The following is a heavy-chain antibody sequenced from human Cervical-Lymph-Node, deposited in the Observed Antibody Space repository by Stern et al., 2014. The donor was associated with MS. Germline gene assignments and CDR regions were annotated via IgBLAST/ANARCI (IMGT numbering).Heavy chain of an antibody. J-gene: IGHJ3*02. V-gene: IGHV3-30*04. D-gene: IGHD3-22*01. CDR2: ISYDASEK. CDR3: VRVAYYDTSGYYYNAFEI. CDR1: GFYFRSYA. Sequence: VQLVESGGGVVLPGESLRLSCEASGFYFRSYAMHWVRQAPGKGLEWVAVISYDASEKYYADSVKGRFTLSRDNSRNTVSLQMSSLRPADTAVYYCVRVAYYDTSGYYYNAFEIWGQGTLVTVSS.